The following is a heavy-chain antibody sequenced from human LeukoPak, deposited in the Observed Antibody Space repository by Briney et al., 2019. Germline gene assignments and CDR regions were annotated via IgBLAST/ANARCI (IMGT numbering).Heavy chain of an antibody. D-gene: IGHD5-18*01. CDR3: AKDLFPADTAMPD. CDR1: GGTFSSYA. J-gene: IGHJ4*02. Sequence: ASVKVSCKASGGTFSSYAMSWVRQAPGKGLEWVSAISGSGGSTYYADSVKGRFTISRDNSKNTLYLQMNSLRAEDTAVYYCAKDLFPADTAMPDWGQGALVTVSS. V-gene: IGHV3-23*01. CDR2: ISGSGGST.